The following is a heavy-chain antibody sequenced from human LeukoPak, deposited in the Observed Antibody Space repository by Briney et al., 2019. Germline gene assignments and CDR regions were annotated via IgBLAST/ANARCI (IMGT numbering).Heavy chain of an antibody. J-gene: IGHJ6*02. CDR2: ISGCGSDL. D-gene: IGHD2-2*01. CDR1: GFSFSDYY. CDR3: ARSIDYYYTMDV. V-gene: IGHV3-11*01. Sequence: GGSLTLPCVACGFSFSDYYMSWIPEAPGRGLERISYISGCGSDLYYAHSVKGRFTIHRDNASNSLYLQINSLRAEDTAVYYCARSIDYYYTMDVWGQGTTVTVSS.